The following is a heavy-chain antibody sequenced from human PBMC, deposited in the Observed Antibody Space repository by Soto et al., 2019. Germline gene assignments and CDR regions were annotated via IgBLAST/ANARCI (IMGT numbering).Heavy chain of an antibody. J-gene: IGHJ5*02. V-gene: IGHV4-61*08. Sequence: SETLSLTCTVSGGSISSGDYYWSWIRQPPGKGLEWIGYIYYSGSTNYNPSLKSRVTISVDTSKNQFSLKLSSVTAADTAVYYCARHGFFPSAYCGGDCWFDPWGQGTLVTVSS. CDR1: GGSISSGDYY. CDR3: ARHGFFPSAYCGGDCWFDP. CDR2: IYYSGST. D-gene: IGHD2-21*02.